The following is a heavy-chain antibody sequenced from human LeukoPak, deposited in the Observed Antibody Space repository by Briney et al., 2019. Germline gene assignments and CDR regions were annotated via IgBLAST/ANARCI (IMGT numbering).Heavy chain of an antibody. Sequence: GGSLRLSCVASEFTFSDYAMSWVRQAPGKGLEWVSAISGSGGSTSYADSVKGRFTISRGNSKNTLFLQMNRLRAEDTAVYYCARVYSSGYYFFDYWGQGTLVTVSS. CDR2: ISGSGGST. CDR1: EFTFSDYA. J-gene: IGHJ4*02. D-gene: IGHD6-19*01. V-gene: IGHV3-23*01. CDR3: ARVYSSGYYFFDY.